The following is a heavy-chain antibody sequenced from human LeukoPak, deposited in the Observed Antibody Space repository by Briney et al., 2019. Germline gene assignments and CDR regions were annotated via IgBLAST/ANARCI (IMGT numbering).Heavy chain of an antibody. Sequence: GGSLRLSCAASGFSFSSYWVTWVRQAPEKGLEWVAKIKQDGSETYYVDSVKGRFTISRDNAKNSVYLQMNSLRAEDTAVYYCARSYYDNSGSFGFWGQGTLVTVSP. V-gene: IGHV3-7*01. CDR3: ARSYYDNSGSFGF. CDR2: IKQDGSET. D-gene: IGHD3-22*01. J-gene: IGHJ4*02. CDR1: GFSFSSYW.